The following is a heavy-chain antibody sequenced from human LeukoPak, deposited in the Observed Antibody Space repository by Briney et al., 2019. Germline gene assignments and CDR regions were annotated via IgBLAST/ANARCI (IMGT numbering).Heavy chain of an antibody. J-gene: IGHJ4*02. CDR3: ARRAGGIVGATNFDY. CDR1: GGSFSGYY. D-gene: IGHD1-26*01. Sequence: SETLSLTCAVYGGSFSGYYWSWIGQPPGKGLEWIGEINHSGSTNYNPSLKSRVTISVDTSKNQFSQKLSSVTAADTAVYYCARRAGGIVGATNFDYWGQGTLVTVSS. V-gene: IGHV4-34*01. CDR2: INHSGST.